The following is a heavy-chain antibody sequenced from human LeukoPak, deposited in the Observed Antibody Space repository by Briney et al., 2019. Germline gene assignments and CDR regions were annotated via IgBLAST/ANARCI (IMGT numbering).Heavy chain of an antibody. J-gene: IGHJ3*02. D-gene: IGHD3-22*01. CDR2: IIPIFGTA. V-gene: IGHV1-69*13. CDR3: ARTYYYNSSGSLDAFDI. Sequence: SVKVSCKASGGTFSSYAISWVRQAPGQGLEWMGGIIPIFGTANYAQKFQGRVTITADESTSTAYMELSSLRSEDTAVYYCARTYYYNSSGSLDAFDIWGQGTMVTVSS. CDR1: GGTFSSYA.